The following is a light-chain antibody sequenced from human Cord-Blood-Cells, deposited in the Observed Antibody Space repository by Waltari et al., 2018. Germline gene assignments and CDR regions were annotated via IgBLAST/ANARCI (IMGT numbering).Light chain of an antibody. Sequence: DIQMTQSPSYLYASVGDRATNTCHASQDISNYLNWSQQKPVVAPKLLIYNSSNLETGVPSRFSGSGSGTDFTFTISSLQPEDIATYYCQQYDNLPITFGQGTRLEIK. CDR3: QQYDNLPIT. J-gene: IGKJ5*01. CDR2: NSS. V-gene: IGKV1-33*01. CDR1: QDISNY.